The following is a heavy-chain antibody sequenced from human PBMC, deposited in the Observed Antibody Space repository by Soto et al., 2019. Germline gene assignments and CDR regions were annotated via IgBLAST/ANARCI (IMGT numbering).Heavy chain of an antibody. D-gene: IGHD3-22*01. V-gene: IGHV4-30-2*01. Sequence: QLQLQESGSRLVRPSQTLSLTCAVSGGSLSSSAYSWSWIRQTPGKGLEWIGFIYQSGSTYYNPSLKSRVTLSLDRPTNQISLKLTSVTAADTAVYYCARELLYYDSSGYSWDDAFDIWGQGIMVTVSS. CDR2: IYQSGST. CDR3: ARELLYYDSSGYSWDDAFDI. CDR1: GGSLSSSAYS. J-gene: IGHJ3*02.